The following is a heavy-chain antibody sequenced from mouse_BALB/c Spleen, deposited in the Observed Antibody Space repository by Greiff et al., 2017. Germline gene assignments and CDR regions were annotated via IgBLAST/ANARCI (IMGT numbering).Heavy chain of an antibody. J-gene: IGHJ4*01. CDR1: GYTFTSYW. V-gene: IGHV1-7*01. CDR3: ARGLRSRGYAMDY. D-gene: IGHD1-1*01. CDR2: INPSTGYT. Sequence: VQLQQSGAELAKPGASVKMSCNASGYTFTSYWMHWVKQRPGQGLEWIGYINPSTGYTEYNQKFKDKATLTADKSSSTAYMQLSSLTSEDSAVYYCARGLRSRGYAMDYWGQGTSVTVSS.